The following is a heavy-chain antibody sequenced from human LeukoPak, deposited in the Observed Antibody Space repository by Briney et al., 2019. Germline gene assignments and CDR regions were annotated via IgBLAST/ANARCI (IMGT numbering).Heavy chain of an antibody. CDR1: GGSLSGYY. Sequence: PSETLSLTCAVYGGSLSGYYWSWIRQPPGKGLEWIGEINHSGSTNYNPSLKSRVTISVDTSKNQFSLKLSSVTAADTAVYYCAGAAAGIPQFDWGQGTLVTVSS. D-gene: IGHD6-13*01. CDR3: AGAAAGIPQFD. CDR2: INHSGST. J-gene: IGHJ4*02. V-gene: IGHV4-34*01.